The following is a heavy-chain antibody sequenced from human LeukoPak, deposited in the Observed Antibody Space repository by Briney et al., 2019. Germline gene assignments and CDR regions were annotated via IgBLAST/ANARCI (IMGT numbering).Heavy chain of an antibody. J-gene: IGHJ4*02. CDR2: INSDGSST. CDR3: AREGRYDILTGYSPPYDY. CDR1: GFTVSSYW. Sequence: GGSLRLSCAASGFTVSSYWMHWVRQAPGKGLVWVSRINSDGSSTSCADSVKGRFTISRDNAKNTLYLQMNSLRAEDTAVYYCAREGRYDILTGYSPPYDYWGQGTLVTVSS. V-gene: IGHV3-74*01. D-gene: IGHD3-9*01.